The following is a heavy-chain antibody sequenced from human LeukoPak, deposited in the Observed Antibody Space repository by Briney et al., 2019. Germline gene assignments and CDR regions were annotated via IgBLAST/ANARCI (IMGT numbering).Heavy chain of an antibody. CDR3: ASLNSYGYGYYFDY. J-gene: IGHJ4*02. Sequence: ASVEVSCKASGYTFTGYYMHWVRQAPGQGLEWMGRINPNSGGTNYAQKFQGRVTMTRDTSISTAYMELSRLRSDDTAVYYCASLNSYGYGYYFDYWGQGTLVTVSS. D-gene: IGHD5-18*01. V-gene: IGHV1-2*06. CDR1: GYTFTGYY. CDR2: INPNSGGT.